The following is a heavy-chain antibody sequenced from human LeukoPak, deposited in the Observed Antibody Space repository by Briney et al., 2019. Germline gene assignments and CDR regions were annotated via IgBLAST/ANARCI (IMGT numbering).Heavy chain of an antibody. CDR1: GLTFSSYA. J-gene: IGHJ4*02. Sequence: GGSLRLSCAASGLTFSSYAMHWVRQAPGKGLEWVAVISYDGSYKYYADSVKGRFTISRDNSNNTLYLEMNSLRAEDTAVYYCARVVVAACFDYWGQGTLVAVSS. V-gene: IGHV3-30*04. CDR2: ISYDGSYK. CDR3: ARVVVAACFDY. D-gene: IGHD2-15*01.